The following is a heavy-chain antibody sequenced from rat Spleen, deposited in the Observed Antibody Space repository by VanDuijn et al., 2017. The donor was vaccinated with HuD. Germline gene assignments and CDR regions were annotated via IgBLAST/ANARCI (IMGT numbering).Heavy chain of an antibody. V-gene: IGHV2-47*01. D-gene: IGHD1-7*01. CDR2: KWSNGGT. CDR1: GLSLTSNS. CDR3: ARMGAYAMGT. Sequence: QVQLKESGPGLVQPSQTLSLTCTVSGLSLTSNSVSWIRQPPGKGLEGMGVKWSNGGTAYNSDIKSRMSIRRETWKSQDFLKMNSQQTENTAMYCCARMGAYAMGTWGQEGMVTVSS. J-gene: IGHJ2*01.